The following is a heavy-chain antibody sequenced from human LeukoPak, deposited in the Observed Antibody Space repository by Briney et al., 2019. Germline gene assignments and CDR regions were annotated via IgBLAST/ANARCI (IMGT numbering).Heavy chain of an antibody. J-gene: IGHJ4*02. V-gene: IGHV1-2*02. CDR3: ARLVVPAAIPYFDY. CDR1: GYAFTCYY. Sequence: ASVKVSCKASGYAFTCYYMHWVRQAPGQGLEWMGWINPNSGGTNYAQKFQGRVTMTRDTSISTAYMELSRLRSDDTAVYYCARLVVPAAIPYFDYWGQGTLVTVSS. D-gene: IGHD2-2*02. CDR2: INPNSGGT.